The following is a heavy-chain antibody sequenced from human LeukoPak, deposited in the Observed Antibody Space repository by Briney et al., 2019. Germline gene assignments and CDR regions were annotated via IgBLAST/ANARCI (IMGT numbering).Heavy chain of an antibody. CDR1: GYTFTSYA. Sequence: ASVKVSCKASGYTFTSYAMHWVRQAPGQRLEWMGWINAGNGNTKYSQKFQGRVTITRDTSASSAYMELSSLRSGDTAVYYCARDYYYDSSGPEYYFDYWGQGTLVTVSS. D-gene: IGHD3-22*01. V-gene: IGHV1-3*01. J-gene: IGHJ4*02. CDR3: ARDYYYDSSGPEYYFDY. CDR2: INAGNGNT.